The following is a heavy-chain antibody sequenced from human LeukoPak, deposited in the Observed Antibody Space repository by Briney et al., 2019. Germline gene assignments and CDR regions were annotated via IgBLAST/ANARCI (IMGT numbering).Heavy chain of an antibody. D-gene: IGHD1-26*01. Sequence: ASVKVSCKVSGYTLTELSMHWVRQAPGKALEWMGGFDAEDGETIYAQKFQGRVTMTEGTSTDTAYMELSSLRSEDTAVYYCAGWELRMCFAFDIWGQGTMVTVSS. CDR2: FDAEDGET. J-gene: IGHJ3*02. V-gene: IGHV1-24*01. CDR1: GYTLTELS. CDR3: AGWELRMCFAFDI.